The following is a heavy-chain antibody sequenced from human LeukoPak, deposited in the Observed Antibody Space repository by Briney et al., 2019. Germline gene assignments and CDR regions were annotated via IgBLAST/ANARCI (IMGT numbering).Heavy chain of an antibody. CDR1: GFTFSSYS. J-gene: IGHJ2*01. CDR2: IRGSGGST. Sequence: GGSLRLSCTASGFTFSSYSMNWVRQAPGKGLEWVSAIRGSGGSTYYADSVKGRFTISRDNAKNSLYLQMNSLRAEDTALYYCAKDSGSYGSGSSYSYFDLWGRGTLVTVSS. V-gene: IGHV3-21*04. CDR3: AKDSGSYGSGSSYSYFDL. D-gene: IGHD3-10*01.